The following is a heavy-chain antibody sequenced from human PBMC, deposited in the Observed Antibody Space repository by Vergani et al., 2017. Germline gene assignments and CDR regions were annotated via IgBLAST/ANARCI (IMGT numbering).Heavy chain of an antibody. J-gene: IGHJ4*02. D-gene: IGHD4-17*01. CDR1: GGSISSYY. CDR3: ARGVYGDCYFDY. V-gene: IGHV4-59*08. CDR2: IYYSGST. Sequence: QVQLQESGPGLVKPSETLSLTCTVSGGSISSYYWSWIRQPPGKGLEWIGYIYYSGSTNYNPSLKSRVTISVDTSKNQFSLKLSSVTAADTAVYYCARGVYGDCYFDYWGQGTLVTVSS.